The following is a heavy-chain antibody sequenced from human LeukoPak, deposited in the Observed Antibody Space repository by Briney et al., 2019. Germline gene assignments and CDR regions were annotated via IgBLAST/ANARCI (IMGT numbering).Heavy chain of an antibody. CDR2: MSSSGITI. D-gene: IGHD3-10*01. V-gene: IGHV3-48*03. CDR1: GFTFSRYE. Sequence: PGGSLGLSCAASGFTFSRYEMNWVRQAPGKGLEWISYMSSSGITIYYADSVKGRFTISRDNVKNSLYLQMNSLRAEDTAVYYCARGASGIGGIRFDPWGQGTLVTVSS. J-gene: IGHJ5*02. CDR3: ARGASGIGGIRFDP.